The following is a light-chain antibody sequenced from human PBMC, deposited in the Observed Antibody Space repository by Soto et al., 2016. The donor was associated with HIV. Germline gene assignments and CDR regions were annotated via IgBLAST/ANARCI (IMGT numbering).Light chain of an antibody. J-gene: IGKJ1*01. Sequence: DIQMTQSPSSLSASVGDRVTITCRASQSITNYLNWYQQKPGKAPKLLIYAASSLQSGVPSRFRGSGSGTDFTLTISSLQPEDFATYYCQQTYSTPWTFGQGTKVEI. CDR1: QSITNY. V-gene: IGKV1-39*01. CDR2: AAS. CDR3: QQTYSTPWT.